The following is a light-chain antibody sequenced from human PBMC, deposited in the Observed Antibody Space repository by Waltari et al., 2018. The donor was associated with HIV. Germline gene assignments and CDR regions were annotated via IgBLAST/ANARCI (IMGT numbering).Light chain of an antibody. CDR1: SSNIGNNY. CDR3: GTWDSRLSARV. J-gene: IGLJ3*02. V-gene: IGLV1-51*01. CDR2: DNN. Sequence: QSVLTQPPSVSAAPGQKVTISCSGSSSNIGNNYVSWYQQLPGTAPKLLIYDNNKRPSGIPDRFSDSKSGTSATLGITGLQTGDEADYYCGTWDSRLSARVFGGGTKLTVL.